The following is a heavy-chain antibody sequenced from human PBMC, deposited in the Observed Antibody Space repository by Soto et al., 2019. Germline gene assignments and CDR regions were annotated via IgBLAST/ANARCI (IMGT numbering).Heavy chain of an antibody. D-gene: IGHD3-10*01. Sequence: QPGGSLRLSCAASGFTFSSYAMSWFRQAPGKGLEWVSAISVSGGSTYYADSVKGRFTISRDNSKNTLYLQMNSLRAEDTAVYYCAKEMTPVRDGMDVWGQGTTVTVSS. J-gene: IGHJ6*02. CDR2: ISVSGGST. V-gene: IGHV3-23*01. CDR3: AKEMTPVRDGMDV. CDR1: GFTFSSYA.